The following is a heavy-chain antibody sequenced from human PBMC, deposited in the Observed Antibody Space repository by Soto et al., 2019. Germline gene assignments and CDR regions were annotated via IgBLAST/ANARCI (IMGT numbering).Heavy chain of an antibody. Sequence: SETLSLTCTASGGSISSYYWSWIRQPAGKGLERIGRIYTSGSTNYNPSLKSRVTMSVDTSKNQFSLKLSSVTAADTAVYYCARDRFGNGVYLFDPWGQGTLVTVSS. CDR3: ARDRFGNGVYLFDP. J-gene: IGHJ5*02. D-gene: IGHD2-8*01. CDR2: IYTSGST. CDR1: GGSISSYY. V-gene: IGHV4-4*07.